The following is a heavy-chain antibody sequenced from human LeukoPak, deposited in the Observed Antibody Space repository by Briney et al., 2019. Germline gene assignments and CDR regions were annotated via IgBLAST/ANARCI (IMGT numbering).Heavy chain of an antibody. CDR2: ISASGGST. J-gene: IGHJ4*02. D-gene: IGHD5/OR15-5a*01. CDR3: ARSVDSPIGIDY. CDR1: GFTFSSSA. Sequence: PGGSLRLSCAASGFTFSSSAMSWVRQVPGKGLEWVSGISASGGSTYYADSVRGRFTISRDNSKNTLYLQMNSLRAEDTAVYYCARSVDSPIGIDYWGQGTLVTVSS. V-gene: IGHV3-23*01.